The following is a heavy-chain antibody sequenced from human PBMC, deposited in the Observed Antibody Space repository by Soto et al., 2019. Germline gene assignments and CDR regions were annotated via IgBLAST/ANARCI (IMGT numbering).Heavy chain of an antibody. CDR1: GFTVSSNY. CDR3: ARDSGGWDYYYYGMDV. D-gene: IGHD1-26*01. CDR2: IYSGGST. Sequence: PGGSLRLSCAASGFTVSSNYMSWVRQAPGKGLEWVSVIYSGGSTYYADSVKGRFTISRDNSKNTLYLQMNSLRAEDTAVYYCARDSGGWDYYYYGMDVWGQGTTVTVSS. J-gene: IGHJ6*02. V-gene: IGHV3-53*01.